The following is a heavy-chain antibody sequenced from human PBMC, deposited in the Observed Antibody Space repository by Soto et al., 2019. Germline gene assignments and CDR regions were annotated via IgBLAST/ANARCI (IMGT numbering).Heavy chain of an antibody. D-gene: IGHD3-3*01. CDR3: ARDLEFRDGNISHLDF. CDR2: IIPIIGTP. Sequence: QVQLVQSGAEVKKPGSSVKVSCKASGGTFRNHVFNWVRQAPGQGLEWMGGIIPIIGTPNYAQKFQGRVTITADASTNTVYLAVSSLRSQDTAVYFCARDLEFRDGNISHLDFWGQGTLVTVSS. J-gene: IGHJ4*02. CDR1: GGTFRNHV. V-gene: IGHV1-69*01.